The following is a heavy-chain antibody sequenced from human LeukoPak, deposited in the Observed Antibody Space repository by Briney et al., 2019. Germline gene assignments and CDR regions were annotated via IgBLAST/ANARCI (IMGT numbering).Heavy chain of an antibody. CDR1: GDSISSINW. V-gene: IGHV4-4*02. J-gene: IGHJ4*02. D-gene: IGHD3-10*01. Sequence: SGTLSLTCGVSGDSISSINWWSWVRQSPGKGLEWIAEIHHSGSTNCNPSLKSRVTIPVDKSKNQFSLQLSSVTAADTAVYYCARVGVRGVITSFDYWGQGTLVTVSS. CDR2: IHHSGST. CDR3: ARVGVRGVITSFDY.